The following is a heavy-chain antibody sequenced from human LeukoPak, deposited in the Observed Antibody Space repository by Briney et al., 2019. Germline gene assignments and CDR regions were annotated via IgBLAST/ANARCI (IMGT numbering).Heavy chain of an antibody. D-gene: IGHD1-14*01. J-gene: IGHJ4*02. Sequence: GGSLRLSCAASGFTLNNDAMNWVRQAPGKGLEWVSLISSSGDATYYADSVQGRFTISRDNSRNTLYLHIDSLRVEDTATYYCARGTTDLDYWGQGTRVIVSS. CDR1: GFTLNNDA. CDR3: ARGTTDLDY. CDR2: ISSSGDAT. V-gene: IGHV3-23*01.